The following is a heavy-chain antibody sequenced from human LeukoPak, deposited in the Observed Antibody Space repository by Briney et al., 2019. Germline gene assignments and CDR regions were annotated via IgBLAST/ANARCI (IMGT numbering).Heavy chain of an antibody. D-gene: IGHD4-17*01. CDR3: ARGYGDYGNWFDP. J-gene: IGHJ5*02. Sequence: ASVRASSKASVYTSTGYYMHWVRQAPGQGLEWMGWINPNSGGTNYAQKFQGRVTMSRDTSISTAYMELSRLRSDDRAVYYCARGYGDYGNWFDPWGQGTLVTVSS. CDR2: INPNSGGT. CDR1: VYTSTGYY. V-gene: IGHV1-2*02.